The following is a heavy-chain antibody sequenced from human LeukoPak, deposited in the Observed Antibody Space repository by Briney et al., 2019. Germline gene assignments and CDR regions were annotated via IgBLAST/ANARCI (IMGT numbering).Heavy chain of an antibody. D-gene: IGHD5-18*01. V-gene: IGHV3-15*01. J-gene: IGHJ4*02. CDR2: IRSKVSGETT. Sequence: GGSLRLSCAASGFTFSNAWMNWVRQAPGKGLEWVGRIRSKVSGETTDYAAPVKGRCTISRDDSKNTLFLQMSSLGTDDTAVYYCATEGYGYGEMDHWGQGTLVTVSS. CDR1: GFTFSNAW. CDR3: ATEGYGYGEMDH.